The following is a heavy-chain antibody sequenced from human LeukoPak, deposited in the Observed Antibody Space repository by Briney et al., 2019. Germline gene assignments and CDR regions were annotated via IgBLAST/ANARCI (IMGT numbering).Heavy chain of an antibody. Sequence: ASEKVSCKASGYTFTGYYMHWVRQAPGQGLEWMGRINPNNGATNYAQKLQGRVTTTGDTSISTAYMELSSLRSDDTAVYYCTRESGSYHGNDYWGQGTLVTVSS. CDR1: GYTFTGYY. V-gene: IGHV1-2*06. D-gene: IGHD1-26*01. CDR3: TRESGSYHGNDY. J-gene: IGHJ4*02. CDR2: INPNNGAT.